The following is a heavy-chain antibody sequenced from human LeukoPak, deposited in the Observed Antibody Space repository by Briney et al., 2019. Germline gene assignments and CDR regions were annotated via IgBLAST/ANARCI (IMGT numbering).Heavy chain of an antibody. CDR1: GGTFSSYA. CDR3: ARGGGEMASRFDY. CDR2: IIPIFGTA. V-gene: IGHV1-69*05. J-gene: IGHJ4*02. D-gene: IGHD5-24*01. Sequence: ASVKVSCKASGGTFSSYAISWVRQAPGQGLEWMGGIIPIFGTANYAQKFQGRVTITTDESTSTAYMELSSLRSEDTAVYYCARGGGEMASRFDYWGQGTLVIVSS.